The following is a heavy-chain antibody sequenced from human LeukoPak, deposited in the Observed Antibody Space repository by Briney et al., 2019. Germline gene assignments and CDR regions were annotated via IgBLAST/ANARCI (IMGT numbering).Heavy chain of an antibody. V-gene: IGHV3-53*01. D-gene: IGHD2-21*01. J-gene: IGHJ6*03. CDR2: IYSGGTT. CDR1: GFTVSGNY. CDR3: ARGGARVNFYYYMVV. Sequence: GGSLRLSCAVSGFTVSGNYMSWVRQAPGKGLEWVSLIYSGGTTYYADSVKGRFTISRDNSKNTLYLQMNSLRAEDTAVYYCARGGARVNFYYYMVVWCKGTTVTISS.